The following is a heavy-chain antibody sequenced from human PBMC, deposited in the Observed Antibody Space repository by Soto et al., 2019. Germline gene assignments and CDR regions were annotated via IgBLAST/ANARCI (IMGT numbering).Heavy chain of an antibody. CDR3: ASVGMTAPQPPFRDL. CDR2: IYYSGST. CDR1: GASLDGSDFY. V-gene: IGHV4-30-4*01. J-gene: IGHJ2*01. Sequence: QVQLQESGPGLVKPSQTMSLTCTVSGASLDGSDFYWRWIRQPPGEALRWTGHIYYSGSTYYTASLQTRLTISVNTSENEFFLKLSSVTAADTAVYYFASVGMTAPQPPFRDLWGRGTLITVSS. D-gene: IGHD2-21*02.